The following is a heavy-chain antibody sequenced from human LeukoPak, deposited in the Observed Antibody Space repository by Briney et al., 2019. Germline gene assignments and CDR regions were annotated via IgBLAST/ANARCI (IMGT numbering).Heavy chain of an antibody. CDR2: ISYDGSNK. D-gene: IGHD2-21*02. J-gene: IGHJ5*02. CDR3: ARDRQVTATLSWFDP. CDR1: GFTFSSYA. V-gene: IGHV3-30-3*01. Sequence: GGSLRLSCAASGFTFSSYAVHWVRQAPGKGLEWVAVISYDGSNKYYADSVKGRFTISRDNSKNTLYLQMNSLRAEDTAVYYCARDRQVTATLSWFDPWGQGTLVTVSS.